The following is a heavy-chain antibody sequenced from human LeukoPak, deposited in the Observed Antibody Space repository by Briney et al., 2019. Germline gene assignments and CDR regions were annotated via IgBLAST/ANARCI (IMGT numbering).Heavy chain of an antibody. V-gene: IGHV3-23*01. Sequence: PGGSLRLSCVVSGFTFSSYAMNWVRQAPGKGLEWVSGISASGGSTYYTNSVKGRFTISRDNSKNTLYLQMNSLRAEDTAVYYCASRTPYSSGWFYFDCWGQGTLVTVSS. D-gene: IGHD6-19*01. CDR2: ISASGGST. J-gene: IGHJ4*02. CDR1: GFTFSSYA. CDR3: ASRTPYSSGWFYFDC.